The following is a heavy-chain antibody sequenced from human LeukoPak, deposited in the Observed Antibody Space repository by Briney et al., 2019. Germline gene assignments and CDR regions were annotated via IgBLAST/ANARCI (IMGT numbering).Heavy chain of an antibody. CDR2: IYPNSGGT. CDR3: ASLETLCSGGSCYSDY. Sequence: ASVKVSCKASGYTFTGYYMHWVRQAPGQGLEWMGWIYPNSGGTNYAQKFQGRVTMTRDTSISTAYMELSRLRSDDTPVYYCASLETLCSGGSCYSDYWGQGTLVTVSS. D-gene: IGHD2-15*01. CDR1: GYTFTGYY. J-gene: IGHJ4*02. V-gene: IGHV1-2*02.